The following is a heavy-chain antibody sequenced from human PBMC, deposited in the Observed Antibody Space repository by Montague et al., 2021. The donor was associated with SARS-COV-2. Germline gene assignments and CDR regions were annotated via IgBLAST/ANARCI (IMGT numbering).Heavy chain of an antibody. CDR3: ARAPRGWLQLRDFYYFDY. CDR1: GGSISSYY. CDR2: IYYSGST. J-gene: IGHJ4*02. D-gene: IGHD5-24*01. V-gene: IGHV4-59*01. Sequence: SETLSLTCTVSGGSISSYYWSWIRQPPGTGLESIGYIYYSGSTNYNPSPKSRVTISVDTSKNQFSLKLSSVTAADTAVYYCARAPRGWLQLRDFYYFDYWGPRTLVSVAS.